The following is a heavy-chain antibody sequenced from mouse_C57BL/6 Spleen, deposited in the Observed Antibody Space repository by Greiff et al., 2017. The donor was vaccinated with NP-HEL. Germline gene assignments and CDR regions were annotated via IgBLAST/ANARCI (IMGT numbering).Heavy chain of an antibody. CDR3: AREENYDQGFDY. V-gene: IGHV1-54*01. D-gene: IGHD2-4*01. Sequence: VQLQESGAELVRPGTSVKVSCKASGYAFTNYLIEWVKQRPGQGLEWIGVINPGSGGTNYNEKFKGKATLTADKSSSTAYMQLSSLTSEDSAVYFCAREENYDQGFDYWGQGTTLTVSS. CDR1: GYAFTNYL. J-gene: IGHJ2*01. CDR2: INPGSGGT.